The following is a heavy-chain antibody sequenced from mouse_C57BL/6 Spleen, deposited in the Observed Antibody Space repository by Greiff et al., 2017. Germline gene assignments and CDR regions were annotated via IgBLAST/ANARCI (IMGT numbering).Heavy chain of an antibody. J-gene: IGHJ3*01. Sequence: QVQLQQPGAELVKPGASVKLSCKASGYTFTSYWMQWVKQRPGQGLEWIGEIDPSDSYTNYNQKFKGKATLTVDTSSSTAYMQLSSLTSEDSAVYYCARKRGYSNFCAYWGQGTLVTVSA. CDR3: ARKRGYSNFCAY. CDR2: IDPSDSYT. V-gene: IGHV1-50*01. CDR1: GYTFTSYW. D-gene: IGHD2-5*01.